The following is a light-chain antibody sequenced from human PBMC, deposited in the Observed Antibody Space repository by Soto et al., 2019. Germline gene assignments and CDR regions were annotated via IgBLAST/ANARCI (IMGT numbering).Light chain of an antibody. J-gene: IGLJ1*01. V-gene: IGLV2-14*01. CDR1: SSDVGDNNY. CDR3: SSYTSSSTLYV. Sequence: QSALTQHASVSGSPGQSITISCTGTSSDVGDNNYVSWYQQHPGKAPKLMIYDVTHRPSGISNRFSGSKSGNTASLTISGLQAEDEADYYCSSYTSSSTLYVFGIGTKLTVL. CDR2: DVT.